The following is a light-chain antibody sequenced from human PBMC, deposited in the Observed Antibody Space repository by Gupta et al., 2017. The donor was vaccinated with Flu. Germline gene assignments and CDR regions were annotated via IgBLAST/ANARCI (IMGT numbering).Light chain of an antibody. V-gene: IGLV4-69*01. Sequence: QLVLTQSPSASASLGASVQRPCTLNSGRTMDAIDRHQHRPERGPRVVMKVNYDGSHVKGDGVPDRFSGSSSGTERYLTISSLQAEDEADYYCQTGDPGRLYVFGTGTKVTV. CDR3: QTGDPGRLYV. J-gene: IGLJ1*01. CDR2: VNYDGSH. CDR1: SGRTMDA.